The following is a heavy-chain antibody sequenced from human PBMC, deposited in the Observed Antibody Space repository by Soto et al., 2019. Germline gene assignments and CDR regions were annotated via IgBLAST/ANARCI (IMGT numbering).Heavy chain of an antibody. V-gene: IGHV1-18*01. CDR1: GYTFTSYG. J-gene: IGHJ6*02. Sequence: GASVKVSCKASGYTFTSYGISWVRQAPGQGLEWMGWISAYNGNTNYAQKLQGRVTMTTDTSTSTAYMELRSLRSDDTAVYYCARTGTHYDFWRGDYGMDVWGQGTTVTVPS. CDR2: ISAYNGNT. D-gene: IGHD3-3*01. CDR3: ARTGTHYDFWRGDYGMDV.